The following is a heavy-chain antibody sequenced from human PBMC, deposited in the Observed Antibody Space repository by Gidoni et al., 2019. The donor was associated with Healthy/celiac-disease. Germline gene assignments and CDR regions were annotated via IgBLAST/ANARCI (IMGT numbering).Heavy chain of an antibody. J-gene: IGHJ3*02. V-gene: IGHV3-43*01. D-gene: IGHD1-26*01. CDR3: VMSGTRKKELRGAFDI. CDR2: ISWDGGST. CDR1: GFTFDVFT. Sequence: EVQLVESGGVVVQPGGSLSLSCAASGFTFDVFTLHWVRQAPGKGLEWISLISWDGGSTYYADSVKGRFTISRDNSKNSLYLQMNSLRTEDTALYYCVMSGTRKKELRGAFDIWGQGTMVTVSS.